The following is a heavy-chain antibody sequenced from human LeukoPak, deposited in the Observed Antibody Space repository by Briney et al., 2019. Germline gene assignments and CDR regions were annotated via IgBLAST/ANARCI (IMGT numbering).Heavy chain of an antibody. Sequence: SETLSLTCTVSGGSITSGTYYWAWIRHPPGKGLEWIGSIYHTRTTNYNPSLMGRATVSFDTSKNEVSLELRSVTAADTAVYYCARGLPSRSQYWWYFDIWGRGTLLTVSS. CDR2: IYHTRTT. J-gene: IGHJ2*01. V-gene: IGHV4-39*01. D-gene: IGHD1-26*01. CDR1: GGSITSGTYY. CDR3: ARGLPSRSQYWWYFDI.